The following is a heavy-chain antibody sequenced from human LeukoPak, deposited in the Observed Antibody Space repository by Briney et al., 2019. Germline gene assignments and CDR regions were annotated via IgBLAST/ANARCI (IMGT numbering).Heavy chain of an antibody. CDR2: INHSGST. CDR3: AREGPRHSRSSSSSLDY. J-gene: IGHJ4*02. V-gene: IGHV4-34*01. Sequence: PSETLSLTCAVYGGSFSGYYWSWIRQPPGKGLEWIGEINHSGSTNYNPSLKSRVTISVDTSKNQFSLKLSSVTAADTAVYYCAREGPRHSRSSSSSLDYWGQGTLVTVSS. CDR1: GGSFSGYY. D-gene: IGHD6-6*01.